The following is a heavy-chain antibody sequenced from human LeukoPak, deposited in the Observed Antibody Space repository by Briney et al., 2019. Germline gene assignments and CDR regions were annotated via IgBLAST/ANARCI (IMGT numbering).Heavy chain of an antibody. CDR1: GLTFSSYG. Sequence: GGSLRLSCAASGLTFSSYGMSWVRQAPGKGLEWVSAISGSGGSTYYADSVKGRFTISRDNSKNTLYLQMNSLRAEDTAVYYCAKDGAMVRGVGDAFDIWGQGTMVTVSS. J-gene: IGHJ3*02. CDR2: ISGSGGST. CDR3: AKDGAMVRGVGDAFDI. V-gene: IGHV3-23*01. D-gene: IGHD3-10*01.